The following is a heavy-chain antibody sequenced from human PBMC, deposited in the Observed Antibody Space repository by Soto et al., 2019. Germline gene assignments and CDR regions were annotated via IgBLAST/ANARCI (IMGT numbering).Heavy chain of an antibody. CDR2: IYWDDVK. V-gene: IGHV2-5*02. D-gene: IGHD4-17*01. Sequence: QITLKESGPTLVKPTQTLTLTCTLSGFSLSTGGVGVGWIRQSPGKALEWLAVIYWDDVKHYSPSLERRLTITKDTSESEVVLTMTNMEPVDTATYYCARKGSGDYALDYWGQGILVTVSS. CDR1: GFSLSTGGVG. J-gene: IGHJ4*02. CDR3: ARKGSGDYALDY.